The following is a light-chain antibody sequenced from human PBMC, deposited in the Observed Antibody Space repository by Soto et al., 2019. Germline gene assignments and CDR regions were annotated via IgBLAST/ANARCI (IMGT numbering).Light chain of an antibody. CDR3: CLYTASYSV. CDR2: DVS. CDR1: SSDVGGFDF. V-gene: IGLV2-11*01. Sequence: QSALTQPRSVSGSTGQSVAISCTASSSDVGGFDFVSWYQQQPGKAPKLVIYDVSKRPSGVPDRFSGSRSGDTASLTISGLQAEDQADYYCCLYTASYSVFGGGTQLTVL. J-gene: IGLJ7*01.